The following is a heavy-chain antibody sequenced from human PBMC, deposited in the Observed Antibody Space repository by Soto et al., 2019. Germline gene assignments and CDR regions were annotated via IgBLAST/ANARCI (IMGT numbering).Heavy chain of an antibody. D-gene: IGHD3-10*01. Sequence: ASVKVSCNASGYTFTGYYMHWVRQAPGQGLEWMGWINPNSGGTNYAQKFQGWVTMTRDTSISTAYMELSRLRSDDTAVYYCARDPVRGDDYNFDYWGQGTLVTVSS. V-gene: IGHV1-2*04. CDR3: ARDPVRGDDYNFDY. CDR2: INPNSGGT. J-gene: IGHJ4*02. CDR1: GYTFTGYY.